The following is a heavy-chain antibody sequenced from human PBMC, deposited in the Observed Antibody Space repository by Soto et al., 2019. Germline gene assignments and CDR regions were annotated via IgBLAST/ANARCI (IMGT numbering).Heavy chain of an antibody. V-gene: IGHV3-30*18. J-gene: IGHJ4*02. CDR1: GFTFSSYG. Sequence: GGSLRLSCAASGFTFSSYGVHWVRQAPGKGLEWVAVISYDGSNKYYADSVKGRFTISRDNSKNTLYLQMNSLRAEDAAVYYCAKDNYDSSGYYYRYFDYWGQGTLVTVSS. D-gene: IGHD3-22*01. CDR3: AKDNYDSSGYYYRYFDY. CDR2: ISYDGSNK.